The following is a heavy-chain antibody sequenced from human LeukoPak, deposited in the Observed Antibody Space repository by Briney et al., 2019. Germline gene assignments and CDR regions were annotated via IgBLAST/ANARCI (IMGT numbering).Heavy chain of an antibody. V-gene: IGHV1-18*01. CDR2: ISGYNGNT. J-gene: IGHJ4*02. CDR1: GYTFTGYG. CDR3: ARSGHCSGADCYAEGIDY. Sequence: ASVKVSCKASGYTFTGYGITWVRQAPGQGLEWMGWISGYNGNTVYAQMFQGRVTMTTDTSTSTAYMEVTNLRSDDTAMYYCARSGHCSGADCYAEGIDYWGQGTLVTVSS. D-gene: IGHD2-2*01.